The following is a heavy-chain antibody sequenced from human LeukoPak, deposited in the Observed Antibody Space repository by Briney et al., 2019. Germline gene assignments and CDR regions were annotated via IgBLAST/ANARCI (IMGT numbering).Heavy chain of an antibody. D-gene: IGHD2-2*01. J-gene: IGHJ4*02. CDR3: AKDLDKTSSDY. CDR1: GFTFSGYG. Sequence: GGSLRLSCVASGFTFSGYGMHWVRQAPGKGLEWVAFIRYDEITKFYTDSVKGRFTISRDNSQNTLYLQMNSLGAEDTAVYYCAKDLDKTSSDYWGQGTLVTVSS. CDR2: IRYDEITK. V-gene: IGHV3-30*02.